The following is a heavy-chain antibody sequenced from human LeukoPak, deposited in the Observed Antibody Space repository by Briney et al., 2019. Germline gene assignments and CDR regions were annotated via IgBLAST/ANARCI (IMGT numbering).Heavy chain of an antibody. D-gene: IGHD3-10*01. CDR2: IYYSEST. J-gene: IGHJ5*02. CDR3: ASTVMVRGALGWFDP. CDR1: GGSFSAYY. Sequence: SETLSLTCTVYGGSFSAYYWSWIRQPPGKGLEWIGSIYYSESTYYNPSLKSRVTISVDTSKNQFSLKLNSVTAADTAMYYCASTVMVRGALGWFDPWGQGTLVTVSS. V-gene: IGHV4-39*01.